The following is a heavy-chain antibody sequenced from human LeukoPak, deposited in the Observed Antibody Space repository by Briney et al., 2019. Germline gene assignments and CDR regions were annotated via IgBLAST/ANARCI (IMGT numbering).Heavy chain of an antibody. D-gene: IGHD1-26*01. CDR1: GFTFSSYS. Sequence: GGSLRLSCAASGFTFSSYSMNWVRQAPGKGLEWVSYISSSSSTIYYADSVKGRFTISRDNAKNSLYLQMNSLRAEDTAVYYCARDSGYYYYYMDAWGKGTTVTVSS. J-gene: IGHJ6*03. V-gene: IGHV3-48*01. CDR2: ISSSSSTI. CDR3: ARDSGYYYYYMDA.